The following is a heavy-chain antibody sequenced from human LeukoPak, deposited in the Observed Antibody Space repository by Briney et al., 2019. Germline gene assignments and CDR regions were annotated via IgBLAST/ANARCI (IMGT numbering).Heavy chain of an antibody. Sequence: GGSLRLSCAASGFAFSSYSMNWVRQAPGKGLEWVSSISSSSSYIYYADSVKGRFTISRDNAKNSLYLQMNSLRAEDTAVYYCAREKEGYCSRTSCYLDYYYYYMDVWGKGTTVTISS. CDR1: GFAFSSYS. CDR3: AREKEGYCSRTSCYLDYYYYYMDV. J-gene: IGHJ6*03. D-gene: IGHD2-2*01. CDR2: ISSSSSYI. V-gene: IGHV3-21*01.